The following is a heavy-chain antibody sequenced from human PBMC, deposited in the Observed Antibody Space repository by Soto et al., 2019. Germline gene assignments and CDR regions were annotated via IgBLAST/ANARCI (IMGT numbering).Heavy chain of an antibody. CDR2: ISYDGSHK. CDR3: AKRRGDHSNYSWGIDV. J-gene: IGHJ6*02. D-gene: IGHD4-4*01. Sequence: QVQLVESGGGVVQPGRSLRLSCAASGFTFRNYGMHWVRQAPGKGMVWVTVISYDGSHKYYADSVKGRFTISRDTSKNTVYLEMNSLRDEDTAVYYCAKRRGDHSNYSWGIDVWGQVTTVTVSS. V-gene: IGHV3-30*18. CDR1: GFTFRNYG.